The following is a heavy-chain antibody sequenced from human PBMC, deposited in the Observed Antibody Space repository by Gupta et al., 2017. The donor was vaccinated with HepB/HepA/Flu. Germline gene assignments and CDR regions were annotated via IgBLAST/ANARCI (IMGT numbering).Heavy chain of an antibody. V-gene: IGHV1-18*01. D-gene: IGHD2-2*01. J-gene: IGHJ4*02. CDR1: GYRFTSYG. Sequence: QVNLVQSGAEVKKPGASVKVSCEASGYRFTSYGISWVRQAPGQGLEWLGWISGNNGDRKFAEKVQDRVTLTTETSTNTAYLELRSLTYDDTAMYYCVRDRGWDIVGVPGVYKYFDYWGQGTLVTVSS. CDR3: VRDRGWDIVGVPGVYKYFDY. CDR2: ISGNNGDR.